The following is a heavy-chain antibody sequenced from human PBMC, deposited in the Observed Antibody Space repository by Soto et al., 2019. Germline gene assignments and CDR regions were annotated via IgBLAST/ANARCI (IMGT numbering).Heavy chain of an antibody. V-gene: IGHV3-74*01. CDR2: INSDGSST. D-gene: IGHD3-22*01. J-gene: IGHJ4*02. CDR3: HSSGNSGY. CDR1: GFTFSSYW. Sequence: EVQLVESGGGLVQPGGSLRLSCAASGFTFSSYWMHWVRQVPGKGLVWVSRINSDGSSTIYADSVKGRFTMSRANAKNTLYLQMNSLRAEDTAVYYCHSSGNSGYWGQGTLVSVSS.